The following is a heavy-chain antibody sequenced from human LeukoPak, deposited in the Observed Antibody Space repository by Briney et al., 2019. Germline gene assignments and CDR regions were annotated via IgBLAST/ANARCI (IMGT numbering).Heavy chain of an antibody. D-gene: IGHD3-22*01. J-gene: IGHJ4*02. CDR1: GYSFSTYY. Sequence: GASVKVSCRASGYSFSTYYMNWVRQAPGHGLEWLGWINTDSGGTNYAQKFQGWVTMTRDTSIGTAYMELSRLRSDDTAVYYCARGLYDSSGYYYSFFFDYWGQGTLVTVSS. V-gene: IGHV1-2*04. CDR2: INTDSGGT. CDR3: ARGLYDSSGYYYSFFFDY.